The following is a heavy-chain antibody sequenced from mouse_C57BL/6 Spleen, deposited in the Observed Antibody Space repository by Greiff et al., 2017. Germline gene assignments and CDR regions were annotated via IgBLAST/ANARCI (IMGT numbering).Heavy chain of an antibody. CDR1: GYTFTSYG. D-gene: IGHD1-1*01. V-gene: IGHV1-81*01. CDR3: ARRDYYGSSYYFDY. CDR2: IYPRSGNT. J-gene: IGHJ2*01. Sequence: VQLQQSGAELARPGASVKLSCKASGYTFTSYGISWVKQRTGQGLEWIGEIYPRSGNTYYNEKFKGKATFTADTSSNTAYMQLSSLTTEDSAIYYCARRDYYGSSYYFDYWGQGTTLTVSS.